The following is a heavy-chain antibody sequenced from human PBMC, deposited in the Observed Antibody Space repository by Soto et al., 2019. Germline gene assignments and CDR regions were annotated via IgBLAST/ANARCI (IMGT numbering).Heavy chain of an antibody. J-gene: IGHJ5*02. CDR3: ARVFLLWFGELSSVWFDP. CDR1: GGSFSGYY. CDR2: INHSGST. D-gene: IGHD3-10*01. V-gene: IGHV4-34*01. Sequence: PSETLSLTCAVYGGSFSGYYWSWIRQPPGKGLEWIGEINHSGSTNYNPSLKSRVTISVDTSKNQFSLKLSSVTAADTAVYYCARVFLLWFGELSSVWFDPWGQGTLVTVSS.